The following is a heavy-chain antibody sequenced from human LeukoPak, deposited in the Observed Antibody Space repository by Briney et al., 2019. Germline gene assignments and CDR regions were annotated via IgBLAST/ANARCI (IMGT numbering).Heavy chain of an antibody. CDR3: AKDIADYDDSSGSIDY. Sequence: GGSLRFSCAASGFTFADYAMPWVRQAPGKGLEWVSGISWNSGSIGYADSVKGRFTISRDNAKNSLYLQMNSLRAEDTALYYCAKDIADYDDSSGSIDYWGQGTLVTVAS. V-gene: IGHV3-9*01. CDR2: ISWNSGSI. J-gene: IGHJ4*02. CDR1: GFTFADYA. D-gene: IGHD3-22*01.